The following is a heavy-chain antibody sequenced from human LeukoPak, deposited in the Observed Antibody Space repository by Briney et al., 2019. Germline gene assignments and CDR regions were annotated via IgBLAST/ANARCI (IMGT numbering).Heavy chain of an antibody. Sequence: GGSLRLSCAASGFTFSSYEMNWVRQAPGKGLEWVSYISSSGSTIYYADSVKGRFTISRDNAKNSLYLQMNSLRAEDTAVYYCARDTPHCSSTSCYGQYYYYYMDVWGKGTTVTISS. D-gene: IGHD2-2*01. CDR2: ISSSGSTI. J-gene: IGHJ6*03. CDR1: GFTFSSYE. V-gene: IGHV3-48*03. CDR3: ARDTPHCSSTSCYGQYYYYYMDV.